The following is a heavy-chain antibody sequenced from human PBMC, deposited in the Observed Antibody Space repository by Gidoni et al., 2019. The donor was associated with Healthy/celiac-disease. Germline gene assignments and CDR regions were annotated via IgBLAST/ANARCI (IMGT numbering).Heavy chain of an antibody. CDR2: ISSSSSYI. CDR3: ARDATVEGPYYDFWSGYYLYYYGMDV. Sequence: YSMNWVRQAPGKGLAWVSSISSSSSYIYYADSVKGRFTISRDNAKNSLYLQMNSLRAEDTAVYYCARDATVEGPYYDFWSGYYLYYYGMDVWGQGTTVTVSS. CDR1: YS. V-gene: IGHV3-21*01. J-gene: IGHJ6*02. D-gene: IGHD3-3*01.